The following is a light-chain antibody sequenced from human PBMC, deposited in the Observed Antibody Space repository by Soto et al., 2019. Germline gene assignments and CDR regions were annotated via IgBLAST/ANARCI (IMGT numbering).Light chain of an antibody. CDR3: QQYSTSPRT. Sequence: IVLTQSPCTLSLYPGERATLSCRTSQSVSRSFLAWYQQKPGQAPRLLIYDASSRATGIPDRFSGSGSGTDFTLTISRLEPEDFAVYYCQQYSTSPRTFGQGTRLEIK. V-gene: IGKV3-20*01. CDR1: QSVSRSF. J-gene: IGKJ5*01. CDR2: DAS.